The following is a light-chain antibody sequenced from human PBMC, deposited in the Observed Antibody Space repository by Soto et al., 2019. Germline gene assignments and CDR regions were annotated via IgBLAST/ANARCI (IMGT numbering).Light chain of an antibody. J-gene: IGKJ1*01. CDR1: QSVRSNY. CDR3: RQYGNAPWT. Sequence: EIVLTQSPGTLSLSPGERATLSCRASQSVRSNYVAWYQQKPGQAPRLLIHGASSRATGIPDRFSGSGSGTDFALTLSRLEAEDFAVYYCRQYGNAPWTFGQGTKVDI. CDR2: GAS. V-gene: IGKV3-20*01.